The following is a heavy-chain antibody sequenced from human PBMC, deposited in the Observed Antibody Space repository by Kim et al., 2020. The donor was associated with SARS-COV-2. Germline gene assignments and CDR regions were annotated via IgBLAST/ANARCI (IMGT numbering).Heavy chain of an antibody. CDR1: GYTFTSYG. Sequence: ASVKVSCKASGYTFTSYGISWVRQAPGQGLEWMGWISAYNGNTNYAQKLQGRVTMTTDTSTSTAYMELRSLRSDDTAVYYCSRDLRYFDWLLTYYYYYGMDVWGQGTTVTVSS. CDR2: ISAYNGNT. V-gene: IGHV1-18*01. D-gene: IGHD3-9*01. J-gene: IGHJ6*02. CDR3: SRDLRYFDWLLTYYYYYGMDV.